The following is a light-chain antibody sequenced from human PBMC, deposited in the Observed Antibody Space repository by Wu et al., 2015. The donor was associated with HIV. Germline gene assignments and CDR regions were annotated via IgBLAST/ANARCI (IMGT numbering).Light chain of an antibody. Sequence: DIQLTQFPSFLSASVGDRVTITCRASQGISSYLAWYQQKPGKAPKLLIYAASTLQSGVPSRFSGSGSGTEFTLTISSLQPEDFAIYYCLQHNNYPWTFGQGTKVEIK. CDR2: AAS. CDR3: LQHNNYPWT. J-gene: IGKJ1*01. CDR1: QGISSY. V-gene: IGKV1-9*01.